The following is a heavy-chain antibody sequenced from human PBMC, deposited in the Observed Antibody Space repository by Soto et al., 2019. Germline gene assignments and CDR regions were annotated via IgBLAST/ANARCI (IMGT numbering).Heavy chain of an antibody. CDR2: IYSGGST. J-gene: IGHJ4*02. Sequence: EVQLVASGGVLVQPGGSLRLSCAASGFTVSTKYMSWVRQAPGKGLEWVSVIYSGGSTFYADSVRGRFTISRDNSKNTVNLQMNSLRAEDTAVYYCARDPWAADYWGQGTLVTVSS. CDR1: GFTVSTKY. D-gene: IGHD3-16*01. CDR3: ARDPWAADY. V-gene: IGHV3-66*01.